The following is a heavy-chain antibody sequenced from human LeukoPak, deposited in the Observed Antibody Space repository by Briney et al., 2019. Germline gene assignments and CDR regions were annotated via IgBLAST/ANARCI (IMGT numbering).Heavy chain of an antibody. CDR1: GYTFTGYY. D-gene: IGHD5-18*01. V-gene: IGHV1-2*06. Sequence: ASVKVSCKASGYTFTGYYMHWVRQAPGQGLEWMGRINPNSGGTNYAQKFQGRVTMTRDRSISTAYMELSRLRSDDTAVYYCARSRMDTAMVANDAFDIWGQGTMVTVSS. J-gene: IGHJ3*02. CDR3: ARSRMDTAMVANDAFDI. CDR2: INPNSGGT.